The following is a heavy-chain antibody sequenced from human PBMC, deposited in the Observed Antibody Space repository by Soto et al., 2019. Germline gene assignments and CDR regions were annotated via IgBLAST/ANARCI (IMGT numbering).Heavy chain of an antibody. Sequence: EVQLLGSGGGLVQPGGSLRLSCAASGFTFSGYAMSWVRQAPGKGLEWVSGISGSAANTNYADSVKGRFTISRDNSKSTLYLQMNSLRAEDTAVYYCAKAAHYDILTGIEYFHHWAQGTLVTVSS. CDR2: ISGSAANT. D-gene: IGHD3-9*01. V-gene: IGHV3-23*01. CDR1: GFTFSGYA. J-gene: IGHJ1*01. CDR3: AKAAHYDILTGIEYFHH.